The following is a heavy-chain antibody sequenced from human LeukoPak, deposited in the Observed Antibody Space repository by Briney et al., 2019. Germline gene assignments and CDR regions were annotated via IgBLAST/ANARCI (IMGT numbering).Heavy chain of an antibody. D-gene: IGHD6-13*01. CDR2: INHSGST. J-gene: IGHJ2*01. CDR3: ARGGPRRPYSSSWRSLGYFDL. Sequence: KPSETLSLTCAVYGGSFSGYYWSWIRQPPGKGLEWIGEINHSGSTNYTPSLQSRVTISLDTSKNQFSLKLSSVTAADTAVYYCARGGPRRPYSSSWRSLGYFDLWGRGTLVTVSS. V-gene: IGHV4-34*01. CDR1: GGSFSGYY.